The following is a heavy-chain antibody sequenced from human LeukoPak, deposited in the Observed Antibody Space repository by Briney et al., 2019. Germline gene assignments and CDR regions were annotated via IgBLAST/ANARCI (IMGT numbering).Heavy chain of an antibody. CDR1: GGTFSSYA. CDR3: ARDCSGGSCHAG. V-gene: IGHV1-69*13. J-gene: IGHJ4*02. CDR2: IIPIFGTA. Sequence: GASVKVSCKASGGTFSSYAISWVRQAPGQGLEWMGGIIPIFGTANYARKFQGRVTITADESTSTAYMELSSLRSEDTAVYYCARDCSGGSCHAGWGQGTLVTVSS. D-gene: IGHD2-15*01.